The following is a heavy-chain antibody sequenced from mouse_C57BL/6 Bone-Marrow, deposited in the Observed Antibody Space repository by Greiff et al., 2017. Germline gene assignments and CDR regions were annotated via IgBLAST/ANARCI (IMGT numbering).Heavy chain of an antibody. V-gene: IGHV1-26*01. CDR2: INPNNGGT. CDR1: GYTFTDYY. Sequence: EVQLQQSGPELVKPGASVKISCKASGYTFTDYYMNWVKQSHGKSLEWIGDINPNNGGTSYNQKFKGKATLTVDKSSSTAYMELRSLTSEDTAVYYCARRASYLFAYWGQGTLVTVSA. CDR3: ARRASYLFAY. J-gene: IGHJ3*01. D-gene: IGHD1-1*01.